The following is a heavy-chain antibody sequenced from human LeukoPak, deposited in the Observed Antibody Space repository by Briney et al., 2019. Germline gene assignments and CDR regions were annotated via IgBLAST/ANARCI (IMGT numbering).Heavy chain of an antibody. CDR2: IIPILGIA. CDR1: GGTFSSYT. Sequence: ASVKVSCKASGGTFSSYTISWVRQAPGQGLEWMGRIIPILGIANYAQKLQGRVTMTTDTSTSTAYMELRSLRSDDTAVYYCARELTASGSSLYWLDPWGQGTLVTVSS. J-gene: IGHJ5*02. D-gene: IGHD6-13*01. CDR3: ARELTASGSSLYWLDP. V-gene: IGHV1-69*04.